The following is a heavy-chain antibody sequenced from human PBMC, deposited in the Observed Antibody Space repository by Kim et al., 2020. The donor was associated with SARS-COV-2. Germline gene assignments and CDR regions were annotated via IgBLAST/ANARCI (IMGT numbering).Heavy chain of an antibody. V-gene: IGHV3-30*04. Sequence: GGSLRLSCAASGFTFSSYAMHWVRQAPGKGLEWVAVISYDGSNKYYADSVKGRFTISRDNSKNTLYLQMNSLRAEDTAVYYCARGFSGSGSYDYWGQGTLVTVSS. CDR2: ISYDGSNK. J-gene: IGHJ4*02. CDR1: GFTFSSYA. CDR3: ARGFSGSGSYDY. D-gene: IGHD3-10*01.